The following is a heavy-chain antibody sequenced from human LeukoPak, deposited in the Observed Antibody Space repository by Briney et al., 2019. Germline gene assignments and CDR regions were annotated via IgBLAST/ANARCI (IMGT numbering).Heavy chain of an antibody. J-gene: IGHJ3*02. CDR2: IYHSGST. Sequence: SETLSLTCAVSGYSTSSGYYWGWIRQPPGKGLEWIGSIYHSGSTYYNPSLKSRVTISVDTSKNQFSLKLSSVTAADTAVYYCAREYSSSPEYAFDIWGQGTMVTVSS. CDR3: AREYSSSPEYAFDI. D-gene: IGHD6-13*01. V-gene: IGHV4-38-2*02. CDR1: GYSTSSGYY.